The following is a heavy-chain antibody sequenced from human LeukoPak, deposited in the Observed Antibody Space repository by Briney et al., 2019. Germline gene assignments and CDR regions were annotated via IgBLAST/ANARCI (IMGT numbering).Heavy chain of an antibody. CDR2: IYYSGST. Sequence: PSETLSLTCTVSGGSISSYYWSWIRQPPGKGLEWIGYIYYSGSTNYNPSLKSRVTMSLDTSKNQFSLKLSSVTAADTAVYYCTRVGGYPLGAFDIWGQGTMVTVSS. CDR1: GGSISSYY. D-gene: IGHD3-22*01. V-gene: IGHV4-59*12. CDR3: TRVGGYPLGAFDI. J-gene: IGHJ3*02.